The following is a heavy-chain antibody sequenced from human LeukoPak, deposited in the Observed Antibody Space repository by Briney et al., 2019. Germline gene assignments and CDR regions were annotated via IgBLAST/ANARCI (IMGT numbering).Heavy chain of an antibody. D-gene: IGHD1-26*01. CDR3: AKGDSWELPGGLNY. CDR1: GFTFSSYA. CDR2: ISYDGSNK. V-gene: IGHV3-30-3*01. J-gene: IGHJ4*02. Sequence: GGSLRLSCAASGFTFSSYAMHWVRQAPGKGLEWVAVISYDGSNKYYADSVKGRFTISRDNSKNTLFLQMNSLRAEDTAVYYCAKGDSWELPGGLNYWGQGTLVTVSS.